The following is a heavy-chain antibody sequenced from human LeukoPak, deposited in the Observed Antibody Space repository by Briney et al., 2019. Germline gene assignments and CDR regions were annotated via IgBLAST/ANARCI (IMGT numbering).Heavy chain of an antibody. CDR3: AREGGTREYNGDTWRHLFDF. Sequence: ASVKVSCKASGYSFSVYSIDWVRQAPGQGLEWVGTIDPNGGTTSLAQKFQGRVTLTRDMSTNTVSMELRSLRPEDTAVYFCAREGGTREYNGDTWRHLFDFWGQGTLVTVSA. J-gene: IGHJ4*02. D-gene: IGHD4-17*01. CDR1: GYSFSVYS. CDR2: IDPNGGTT. V-gene: IGHV1-46*01.